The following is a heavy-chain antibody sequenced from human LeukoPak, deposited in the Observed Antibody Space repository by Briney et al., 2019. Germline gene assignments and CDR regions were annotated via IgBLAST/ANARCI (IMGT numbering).Heavy chain of an antibody. CDR3: AREDPGGAFDV. V-gene: IGHV1-18*01. CDR1: GYTFTTYA. Sequence: GASVKASCKASGYTFTTYAISWVRQAPGQGLEWMGWIGTYNGNPDYTQNLQGRVTMTTDTSTSTAYMELRNLKSDDTAVYYCAREDPGGAFDVWGRGTMVTVSS. CDR2: IGTYNGNP. J-gene: IGHJ3*01. D-gene: IGHD3-16*01.